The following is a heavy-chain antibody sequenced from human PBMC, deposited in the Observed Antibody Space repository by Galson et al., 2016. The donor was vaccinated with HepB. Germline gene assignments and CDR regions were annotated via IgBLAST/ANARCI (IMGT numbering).Heavy chain of an antibody. D-gene: IGHD1-1*01. CDR2: ISSSGSTV. Sequence: SLRLSCAASGFTFSDYYMNWIRQAPGKGLEWISYISSSGSTVYYADSVKGRFTISRDNAKNSLSLQMSSLRAEDTAVYYCARGDYRVTTSGTYFDHWGQGTLVTVSS. V-gene: IGHV3-11*04. CDR3: ARGDYRVTTSGTYFDH. J-gene: IGHJ4*02. CDR1: GFTFSDYY.